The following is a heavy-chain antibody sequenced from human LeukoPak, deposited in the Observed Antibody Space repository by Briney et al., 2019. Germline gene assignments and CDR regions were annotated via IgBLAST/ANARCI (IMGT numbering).Heavy chain of an antibody. J-gene: IGHJ1*01. D-gene: IGHD3-22*01. CDR1: GFTFSSYW. V-gene: IGHV3-74*01. CDR3: ARAPSEIGGYYPEYFRH. CDR2: IKSDGST. Sequence: GGSLRLSCAASGFTFSSYWMHWARQAPGKGLVWVSRIKSDGSTNYADSVKGRFTISRDNAKNTVSLQMNSLRAEDTGVYYCARAPSEIGGYYPEYFRHWGQGTLVTVSS.